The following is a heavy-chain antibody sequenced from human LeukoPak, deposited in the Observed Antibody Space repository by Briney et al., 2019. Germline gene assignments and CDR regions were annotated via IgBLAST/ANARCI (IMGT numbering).Heavy chain of an antibody. D-gene: IGHD2-15*01. J-gene: IGHJ2*01. V-gene: IGHV4-59*12. CDR2: IYYSDIYNSGST. CDR3: ASASPSGYSSVYCYFDL. CDR1: GGSINSLY. Sequence: SPSETLSLTCTVSGGSINSLYWICIRRPPGKGLEWIGNIYYSDIYNSGSTKYNPSLTSRVTIFADRSRNQVSLKMTSVTSADTAVYYCASASPSGYSSVYCYFDLWGRGALITVSS.